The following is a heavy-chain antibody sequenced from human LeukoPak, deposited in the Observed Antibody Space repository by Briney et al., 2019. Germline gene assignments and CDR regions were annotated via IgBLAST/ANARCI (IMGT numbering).Heavy chain of an antibody. CDR1: GGSISSSYYY. D-gene: IGHD3-10*01. CDR3: AREFWNYRSGNLQAFHI. CDR2: IHSSGST. J-gene: IGHJ3*02. V-gene: IGHV4-61*02. Sequence: SETLSLTCTVSGGSISSSYYYWSWIRQPAGKGLEWIGRIHSSGSTKYNPSLKTRVTISVDTSKNQFSLRLNSVTAADTAVYYCAREFWNYRSGNLQAFHIWGQGTMVTVSS.